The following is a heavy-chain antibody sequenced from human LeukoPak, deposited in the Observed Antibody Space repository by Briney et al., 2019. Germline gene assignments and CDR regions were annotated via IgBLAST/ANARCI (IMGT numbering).Heavy chain of an antibody. V-gene: IGHV4-30-4*01. Sequence: PSQTLSLTCTVSGVSISSGGYYWSWIRQHPGKGLEWIGYIYYTGSTYYNPSLKSRVTISVDTSKNQFSLKLSSVTAADTAVYYCARRRATTVVTQQGAAFDIWGQGTMVTVSS. CDR3: ARRRATTVVTQQGAAFDI. CDR1: GVSISSGGYY. D-gene: IGHD4-23*01. CDR2: IYYTGST. J-gene: IGHJ3*02.